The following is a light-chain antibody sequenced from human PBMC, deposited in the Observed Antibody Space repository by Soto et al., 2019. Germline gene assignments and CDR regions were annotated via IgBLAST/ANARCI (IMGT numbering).Light chain of an antibody. V-gene: IGLV3-1*01. CDR1: KLGDKY. CDR2: EDN. Sequence: SYELTQPPPVSVSPGQTASIPCSGDKLGDKYASWYQQRPGQSPVVVIYEDNKRPSGIPERFSGSNSGNTATLTISGTQATDEADYYCQAWDSSTHYVFGTGTKGTVL. J-gene: IGLJ1*01. CDR3: QAWDSSTHYV.